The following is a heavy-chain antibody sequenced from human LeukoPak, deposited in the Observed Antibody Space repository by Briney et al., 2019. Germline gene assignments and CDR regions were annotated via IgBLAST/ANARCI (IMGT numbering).Heavy chain of an antibody. CDR2: IKSKAEGGTT. J-gene: IGHJ4*02. CDR1: GFTFINAW. CDR3: TTGGAMVDY. D-gene: IGHD2-8*01. V-gene: IGHV3-15*01. Sequence: GGSLRLSCAASGFTFINAWMSWVRQAPGKGLEWVGRIKSKAEGGTTDYAAPVKGRFTLSRDDSKSTLYLQMNSLKTEDTAVYYCTTGGAMVDYWGQGTLVTVSS.